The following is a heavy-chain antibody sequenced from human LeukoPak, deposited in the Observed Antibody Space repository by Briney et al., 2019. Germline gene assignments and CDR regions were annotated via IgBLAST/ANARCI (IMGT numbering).Heavy chain of an antibody. Sequence: PGGSLRLSCAASGFTFSSYSMNWVRQAPGKGLEWVSSISSSSSYIYYADSVKGRFTISRGNAKNSLYLQMNSLRAEDTAVYYCARDDSSIDNWFDPWGQGTLVTVSS. CDR1: GFTFSSYS. D-gene: IGHD6-13*01. CDR3: ARDDSSIDNWFDP. V-gene: IGHV3-21*01. CDR2: ISSSSSYI. J-gene: IGHJ5*02.